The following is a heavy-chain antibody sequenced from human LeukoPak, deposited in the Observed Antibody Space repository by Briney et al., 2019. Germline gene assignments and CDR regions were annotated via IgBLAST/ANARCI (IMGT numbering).Heavy chain of an antibody. V-gene: IGHV3-21*01. J-gene: IGHJ4*02. CDR3: AGLADYGGNRG. Sequence: GGSLRLSCAASGFTFSSYSMNWVRQAPGKGLEWVSSISSSSSYIYYADSVKGRFTISRDNAKNSLYLQMNSLRAEDTAVYYCAGLADYGGNRGWGQGTLVTVSS. CDR1: GFTFSSYS. CDR2: ISSSSSYI. D-gene: IGHD4-23*01.